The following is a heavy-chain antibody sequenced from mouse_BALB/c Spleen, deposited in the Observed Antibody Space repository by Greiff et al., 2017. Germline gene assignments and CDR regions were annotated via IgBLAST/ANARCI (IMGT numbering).Heavy chain of an antibody. V-gene: IGHV2-2*02. CDR1: GFSLTSYG. J-gene: IGHJ4*01. CDR3: ARNDYRYDRAMDY. Sequence: VQLVESGPGLVQPSQSLSITCTVSGFSLTSYGVHWVRQSPGKGLEWLGVIWSGGSTDYNAAFISRLSISKDNSKSQVFFKMNSLQANDTAIYYCARNDYRYDRAMDYWGQGTSVTVSS. CDR2: IWSGGST. D-gene: IGHD2-14*01.